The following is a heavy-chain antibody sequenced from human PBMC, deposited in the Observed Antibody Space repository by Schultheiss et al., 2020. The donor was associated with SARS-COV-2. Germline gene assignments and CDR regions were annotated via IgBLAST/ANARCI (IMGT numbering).Heavy chain of an antibody. CDR3: ARGKARQYSSAWYYFDY. J-gene: IGHJ4*02. CDR2: INPNSGDT. D-gene: IGHD6-19*01. V-gene: IGHV1-8*01. Sequence: ASVKVSCKASGYTFTSYDINWVRQATGQGLEWMGRINPNSGDTDYAQEFQGRVTMTRNTSISTAYMELSSLRSEDTAVYYCARGKARQYSSAWYYFDYWGQGTLVTVSS. CDR1: GYTFTSYD.